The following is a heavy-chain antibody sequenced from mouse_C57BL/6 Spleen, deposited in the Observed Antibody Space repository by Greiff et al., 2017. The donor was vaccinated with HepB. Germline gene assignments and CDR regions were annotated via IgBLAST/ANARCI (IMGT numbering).Heavy chain of an antibody. J-gene: IGHJ4*01. CDR2: ISYDGSN. Sequence: EVKLMESGPGLVKPSQSLSLTCSVTGYSITSGYYWNWIRQFPGNKLEWMGYISYDGSNNYNPSLKNRISITRDTSKNQFFLKLNSVTTEDTATYYCARDRPGAMDYWGQGTSVTVSS. CDR3: ARDRPGAMDY. CDR1: GYSITSGYY. V-gene: IGHV3-6*01.